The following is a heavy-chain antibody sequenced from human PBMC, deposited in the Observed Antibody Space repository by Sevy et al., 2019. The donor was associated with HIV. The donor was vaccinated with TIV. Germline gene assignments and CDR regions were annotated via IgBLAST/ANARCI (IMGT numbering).Heavy chain of an antibody. J-gene: IGHJ4*02. V-gene: IGHV3-21*04. CDR3: AKSSGSYFDY. CDR2: ISSSSSYI. Sequence: GGSLRLSCAASGFTFSTYTMNWVRQAPGKGLEWVSSISSSSSYIYYADSVKGRFTISRDNTKNSLYLQMNSLRAEDTAVYYCAKSSGSYFDYWGQGTLVTVSS. D-gene: IGHD3-10*01. CDR1: GFTFSTYT.